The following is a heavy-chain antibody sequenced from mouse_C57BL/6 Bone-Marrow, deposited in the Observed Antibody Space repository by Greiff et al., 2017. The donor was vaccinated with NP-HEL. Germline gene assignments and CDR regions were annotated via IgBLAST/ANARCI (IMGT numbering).Heavy chain of an antibody. CDR2: IYPGDGDT. V-gene: IGHV1-82*01. CDR3: ARNYYGGCFDY. Sequence: QVQLKQSGPELVKPGASVKISCKASGYAFSSSWMNWVKQRPGKGLEWIGRIYPGDGDTNYNGKFKGKATLTADKSSSTAYMQLSSLTSEDSAVYFCARNYYGGCFDYWGQGTTLTVSS. D-gene: IGHD1-2*01. CDR1: GYAFSSSW. J-gene: IGHJ2*01.